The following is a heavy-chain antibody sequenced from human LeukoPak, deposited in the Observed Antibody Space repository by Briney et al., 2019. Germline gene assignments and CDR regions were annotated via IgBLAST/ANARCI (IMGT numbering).Heavy chain of an antibody. V-gene: IGHV1-69*05. Sequence: ASVKVSCKASGGTFSSYAISWVRQAPGQGLEWMGGIIPIFGTANYAQKFQGRVTITTDESTSTAYMELSSLRSEDTAVYYCARGRFGEFNPFDYWGQGTLVTVSS. D-gene: IGHD3-10*01. CDR2: IIPIFGTA. J-gene: IGHJ4*02. CDR3: ARGRFGEFNPFDY. CDR1: GGTFSSYA.